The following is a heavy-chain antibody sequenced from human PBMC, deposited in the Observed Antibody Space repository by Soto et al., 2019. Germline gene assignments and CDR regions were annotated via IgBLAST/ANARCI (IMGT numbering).Heavy chain of an antibody. J-gene: IGHJ4*02. D-gene: IGHD4-17*01. V-gene: IGHV4-59*01. CDR1: GRSISPFY. CDR3: AAVGGYYGDYPNFDY. CDR2: IYYSGTT. Sequence: QVQLQESGPGLVKTSETLSLTCSVSGRSISPFYWSWIRQPPGKGLEWIGSIYYSGTTNYNPSLKGRVTISVDTSKSHCSLKLTSLTAADTAVYYCAAVGGYYGDYPNFDYWGRGTLVTVSS.